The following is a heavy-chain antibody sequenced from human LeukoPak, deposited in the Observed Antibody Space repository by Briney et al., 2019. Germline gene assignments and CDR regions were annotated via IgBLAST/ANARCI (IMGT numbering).Heavy chain of an antibody. CDR2: ISSSGSTI. J-gene: IGHJ4*02. Sequence: GGSLRLSCAASGFTFSSYAMSWVRQAPGKGLEWVSYISSSGSTIYYADSVKGRFTISKDNAKNSLYLQMNSLRAEDTAVYYCARVGLIQLWLREGYYFDYWGQGTLVTVSS. CDR1: GFTFSSYA. CDR3: ARVGLIQLWLREGYYFDY. D-gene: IGHD5-18*01. V-gene: IGHV3-48*03.